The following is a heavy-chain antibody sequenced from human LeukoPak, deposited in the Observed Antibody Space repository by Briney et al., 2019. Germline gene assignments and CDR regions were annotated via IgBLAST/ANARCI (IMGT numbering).Heavy chain of an antibody. CDR1: GDSISSGRNY. D-gene: IGHD5-18*01. J-gene: IGHJ4*02. CDR2: IYYSGST. CDR3: ARGRYSYGAPNSVGY. V-gene: IGHV4-61*01. Sequence: SETLSLTCTVSGDSISSGRNYWAWVRQPPGKGLEWIGYIYYSGSTNYNPSLKSRVTISVDTSKNQFSLKLSSVTAADTAVYYCARGRYSYGAPNSVGYWGQGTLVTVSS.